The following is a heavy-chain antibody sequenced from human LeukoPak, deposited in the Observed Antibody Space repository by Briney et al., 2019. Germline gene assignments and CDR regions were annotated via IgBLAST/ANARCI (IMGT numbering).Heavy chain of an antibody. J-gene: IGHJ4*02. CDR1: GGSISSYY. V-gene: IGHV4-59*01. CDR2: IYYSGST. D-gene: IGHD3-22*01. Sequence: SETLSLTCTVSGGSISSYYWSWLRQPPGKGLEWIGYIYYSGSTNYNPSLKSRVTISVDTSKNQFSLKLSSVTAADTAVYYCARDRGYYDSSGLINWGQGTLVTVS. CDR3: ARDRGYYDSSGLIN.